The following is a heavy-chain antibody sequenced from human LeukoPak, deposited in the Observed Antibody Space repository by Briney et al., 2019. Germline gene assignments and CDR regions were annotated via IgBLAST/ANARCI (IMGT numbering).Heavy chain of an antibody. CDR1: GFTFSNAW. V-gene: IGHV3-15*01. CDR2: IKSKTDGGTT. Sequence: GGSLRLSCAPSGFTFSNAWMSWVRQAPGKGLEWVGRIKSKTDGGTTDYAEPVKGRFTISIDDSINTLYLRMNSLKPGDTAVYYCTHHADGGNSGTDYWGQGTLVAVSS. CDR3: THHADGGNSGTDY. D-gene: IGHD4-23*01. J-gene: IGHJ4*02.